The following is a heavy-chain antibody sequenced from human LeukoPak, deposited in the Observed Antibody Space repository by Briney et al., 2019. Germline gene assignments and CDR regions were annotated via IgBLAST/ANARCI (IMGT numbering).Heavy chain of an antibody. CDR1: GGSISSGGYY. CDR2: IYYSGST. V-gene: IGHV4-31*03. Sequence: SQTLSLTCTVSGGSISSGGYYWSWIRQHPGKGLEWIGYIYYSGSTYYNPSLKSRVTISVDTSKNQFSLKLSSVTAADTAVYYCARGPSIIAAAYYFDYWGQGTLVTVSS. J-gene: IGHJ4*02. CDR3: ARGPSIIAAAYYFDY. D-gene: IGHD6-13*01.